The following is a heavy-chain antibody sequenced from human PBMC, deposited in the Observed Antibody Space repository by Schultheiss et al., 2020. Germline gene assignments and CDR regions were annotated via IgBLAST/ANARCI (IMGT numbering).Heavy chain of an antibody. CDR2: IYYSGST. V-gene: IGHV4-31*03. J-gene: IGHJ6*01. CDR1: GGSISSGGYY. CDR3: ARDNTAAVFTHYYYYPVDV. D-gene: IGHD6-13*01. Sequence: SETLSLTCTVSGGSISSGGYYWSWIRQHPGKGLEWIGYIYYSGSTYYNPSLKSRVTISVDTSKNQFSLKLSSVTAADTAVYYCARDNTAAVFTHYYYYPVDVWGQGTTVTVAS.